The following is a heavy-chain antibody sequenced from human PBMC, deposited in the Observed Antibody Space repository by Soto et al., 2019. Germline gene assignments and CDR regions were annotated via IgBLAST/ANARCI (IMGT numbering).Heavy chain of an antibody. CDR1: GFTFSSYN. CDR3: ARERWELRSFDF. D-gene: IGHD1-26*01. CDR2: ISTSSNYI. Sequence: GGSLRLSCAASGFTFSSYNMNWVRQAPGKGLEWVSFISTSSNYIYYADSVKGRFTISRDNAKNSLYLQMNSLRAEDTAVYYCARERWELRSFDFWGQGTLVTVSS. J-gene: IGHJ4*02. V-gene: IGHV3-21*01.